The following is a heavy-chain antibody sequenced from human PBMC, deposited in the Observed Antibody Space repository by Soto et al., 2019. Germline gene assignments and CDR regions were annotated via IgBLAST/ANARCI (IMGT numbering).Heavy chain of an antibody. CDR3: ARGEGRDMDV. Sequence: QVQLQQWGAGLLKPSETLSLTCAVYGGSFSNHYWSWIRQPPGKGLEWIGDTKHSGSTNYNPSLKSRVTLSVDTSKNQFSLRLSSVTAADTAVYYCARGEGRDMDVWGKGTTVTVSS. J-gene: IGHJ6*03. CDR2: TKHSGST. CDR1: GGSFSNHY. V-gene: IGHV4-34*01.